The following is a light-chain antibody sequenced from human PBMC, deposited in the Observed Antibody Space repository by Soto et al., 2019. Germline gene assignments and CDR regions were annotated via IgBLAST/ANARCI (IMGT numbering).Light chain of an antibody. V-gene: IGKV3-20*01. CDR2: DAS. J-gene: IGKJ2*01. Sequence: EIVLTQSPGTLSLSPGERATLSCRASQSISSYLAWYQQKPGQAPRLLIYDASSRATGNPDRFSGSGSGTDFSLTITRLEPADFAVYYCQQSDSSPGTFGQGTKLEIK. CDR1: QSISSY. CDR3: QQSDSSPGT.